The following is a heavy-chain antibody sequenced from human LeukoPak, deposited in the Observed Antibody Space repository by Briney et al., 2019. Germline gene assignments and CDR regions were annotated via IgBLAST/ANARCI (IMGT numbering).Heavy chain of an antibody. CDR3: VQSEFSAAAGFYYYYYYMVV. CDR1: GGSISSSSYY. J-gene: IGHJ6*03. V-gene: IGHV4-39*07. CDR2: IYYSGST. D-gene: IGHD6-13*01. Sequence: SETLSLTCTVSGGSISSSSYYWGWIRQPPGKGLEWIGNIYYSGSTYYNPSLKSRVTISVDTSKNQFSLKLSSVTAADTAVYYCVQSEFSAAAGFYYYYYYMVVWGKGTTVTVSS.